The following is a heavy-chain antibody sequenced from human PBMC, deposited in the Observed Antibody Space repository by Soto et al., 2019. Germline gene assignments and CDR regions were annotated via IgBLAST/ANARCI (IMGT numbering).Heavy chain of an antibody. CDR1: GFPFSVYY. CDR2: ITDSGNTI. V-gene: IGHV3-11*01. D-gene: IGHD3-3*01. Sequence: QVQLVESGGGLVKPGGSLRLSCAASGFPFSVYYMSWIRQAPGKGLEWLSYITDSGNTIYYAYSVKGRFTIARDNAKNSLYLQMNSLRAEDPAVYYCARVGWSSLTFVDYWGQGTLVTVSS. CDR3: ARVGWSSLTFVDY. J-gene: IGHJ4*02.